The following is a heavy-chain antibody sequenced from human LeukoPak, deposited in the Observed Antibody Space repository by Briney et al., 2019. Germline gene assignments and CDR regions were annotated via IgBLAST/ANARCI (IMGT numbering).Heavy chain of an antibody. CDR1: GGTFSSYA. J-gene: IGHJ5*02. D-gene: IGHD3-10*01. CDR2: IIPIFGTA. Sequence: SVKVSCKASGGTFSSYAISWVRQAPGQGLEWMGGIIPIFGTANYAQKFQGRVTITADKSTSTAYMGLSSLRTEDTAVYYCARRGSSGSYYNNWFDPWGQGTLVTVSS. CDR3: ARRGSSGSYYNNWFDP. V-gene: IGHV1-69*06.